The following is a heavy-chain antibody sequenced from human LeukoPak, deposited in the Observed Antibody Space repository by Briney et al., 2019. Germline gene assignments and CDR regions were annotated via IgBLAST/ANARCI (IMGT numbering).Heavy chain of an antibody. V-gene: IGHV3-7*01. CDR2: IKQDGSKN. Sequence: PGGSLRLSCEASGFPFGSYWMSWVRQAPGKGLEWVANIKQDGSKNYYVESVKGRFTISRDNAKNSLYLQMNSLRVEGTAVYYCARDKIVGATYFDYWGQGTLVTVSS. D-gene: IGHD1-26*01. CDR1: GFPFGSYW. J-gene: IGHJ4*02. CDR3: ARDKIVGATYFDY.